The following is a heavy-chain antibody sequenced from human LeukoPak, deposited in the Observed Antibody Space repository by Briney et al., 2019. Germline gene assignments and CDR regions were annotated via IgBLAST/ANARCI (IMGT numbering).Heavy chain of an antibody. Sequence: ASVKVSCKASGYTFTGYYMHWVRQAPGQGLEWMGWINPNSGGTNYAQKFQGRVTMTRDTSISTAYMELSRLRSDDTAVYYCAREYYYDSSGYYGGSWFDPWGQGTLVTVSS. CDR2: INPNSGGT. CDR1: GYTFTGYY. J-gene: IGHJ5*02. D-gene: IGHD3-22*01. V-gene: IGHV1-2*02. CDR3: AREYYYDSSGYYGGSWFDP.